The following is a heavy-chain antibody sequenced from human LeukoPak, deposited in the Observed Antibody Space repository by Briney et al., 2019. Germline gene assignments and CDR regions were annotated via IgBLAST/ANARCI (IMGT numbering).Heavy chain of an antibody. CDR3: PPDTGNYPAAFAI. CDR1: GFTFSRHS. CDR2: ISSSSSYI. V-gene: IGHV3-21*01. D-gene: IGHD1-7*01. J-gene: IGHJ3*02. Sequence: GGSLRLSCAASGFTFSRHSINWVRQAPGKGLEWVSSISSSSSYIYYADSVKGRFTISRDNAKNSLYLQMNSLRAEDTAVYYCPPDTGNYPAAFAISSQRTMATAPS.